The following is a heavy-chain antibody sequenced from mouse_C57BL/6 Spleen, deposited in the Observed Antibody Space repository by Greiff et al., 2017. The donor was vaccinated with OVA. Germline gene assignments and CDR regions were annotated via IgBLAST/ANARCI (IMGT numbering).Heavy chain of an antibody. V-gene: IGHV3-6*01. D-gene: IGHD1-1*01. CDR1: GYSITSGYY. Sequence: EVKLQESGPGLVKPSQSLSLTCSVTGYSITSGYYWNWIRQFPGNKLEWMGYISYDGSNNYNPSLKNRISITRDTSKNQFFLKLNSVTTEDTATYYCARVAVGYYFDYWGQGTTLTVSS. CDR2: ISYDGSN. CDR3: ARVAVGYYFDY. J-gene: IGHJ2*01.